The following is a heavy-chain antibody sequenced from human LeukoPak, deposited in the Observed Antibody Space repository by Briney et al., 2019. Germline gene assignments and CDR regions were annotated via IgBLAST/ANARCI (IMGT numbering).Heavy chain of an antibody. J-gene: IGHJ6*02. CDR2: ISGSGGVT. CDR1: GFTFSTYA. V-gene: IGHV3-23*01. CDR3: AKVEGGYFDWLSKYYYYYGMDV. Sequence: GGSLRLSCAASGFTFSTYAMSWVRQAPGKGLEWVSAISGSGGVTYYADSVKGRFTISRDISKNTLYLQMNSLRAEDTAVYYCAKVEGGYFDWLSKYYYYYGMDVWGQGTTVTVSS. D-gene: IGHD3-9*01.